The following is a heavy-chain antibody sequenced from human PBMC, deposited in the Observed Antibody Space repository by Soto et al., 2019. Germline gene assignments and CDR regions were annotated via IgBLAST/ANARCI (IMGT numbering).Heavy chain of an antibody. CDR3: AIDWLYGSGTSVNHYLEY. V-gene: IGHV3-7*01. CDR1: GFTFGVYW. Sequence: EVPLEESGGGLVQPGGSVRLSCAASGFTFGVYWMSWVSQDPGKGLEWLATIKWDASEKKYVDSVKGRFTICTDNTKNSLALQMGRLRAEDTAVYYCAIDWLYGSGTSVNHYLEYWGHGPLVPVSS. J-gene: IGHJ4*01. D-gene: IGHD3-10*01. CDR2: IKWDASEK.